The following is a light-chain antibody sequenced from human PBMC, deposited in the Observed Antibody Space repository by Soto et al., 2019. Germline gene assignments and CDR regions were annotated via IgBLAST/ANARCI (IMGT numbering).Light chain of an antibody. CDR2: XVT. CDR3: TSFAGNNNFYV. Sequence: QSALXQPPSXXGSXGXSVTISXXXTSSDVGNYNLVSWYQQHPGQAPKLXXXXVTVRPSGVPDRFSGSKSGNTASLTVYGLQAEDEADYYCTSFAGNNNFYVFGTGTKVTVL. J-gene: IGLJ1*01. CDR1: SSDVGNYNL. V-gene: IGLV2-8*01.